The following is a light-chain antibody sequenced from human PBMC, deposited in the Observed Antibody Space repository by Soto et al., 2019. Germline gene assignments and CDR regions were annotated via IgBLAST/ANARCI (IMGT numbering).Light chain of an antibody. CDR1: QSVSSSY. V-gene: IGKV3-20*01. J-gene: IGKJ2*01. CDR2: GAS. CDR3: QQYGSSLYT. Sequence: EIVLTQSPGTLSLSPGERATLSCRASQSVSSSYLAWYQHKPGQAPRLLIYGASSRATGIPDRFSGSGSGTDFTLTISRLEPEDLAVYYCQQYGSSLYTFGQGTKLEIK.